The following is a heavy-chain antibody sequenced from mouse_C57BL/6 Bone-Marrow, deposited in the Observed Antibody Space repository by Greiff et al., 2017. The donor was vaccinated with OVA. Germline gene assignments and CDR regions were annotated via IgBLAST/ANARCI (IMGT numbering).Heavy chain of an antibody. Sequence: QVQLQQSGAELVRPGASVTLSCKASGYTFTDYEMHWVKQTPVHGLEWIGAIDPETGGTAYNQKFKGKAILTADKSSSPADMELRSLTSEDSAVYYCTRGYSNYYAMDYWGQGTSVTVSS. CDR1: GYTFTDYE. CDR3: TRGYSNYYAMDY. J-gene: IGHJ4*01. V-gene: IGHV1-15*01. D-gene: IGHD2-5*01. CDR2: IDPETGGT.